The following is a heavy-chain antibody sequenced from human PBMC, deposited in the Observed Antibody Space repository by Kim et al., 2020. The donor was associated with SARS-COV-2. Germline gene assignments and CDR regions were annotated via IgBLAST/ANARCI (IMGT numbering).Heavy chain of an antibody. CDR3: ARAGYDYYYGMDV. V-gene: IGHV3-21*01. Sequence: ADSVKGRFTISRDNAKNSLYLQMNSLRAEDTAVYYCARAGYDYYYGMDVWGQGTTVTVSS. D-gene: IGHD6-13*01. J-gene: IGHJ6*02.